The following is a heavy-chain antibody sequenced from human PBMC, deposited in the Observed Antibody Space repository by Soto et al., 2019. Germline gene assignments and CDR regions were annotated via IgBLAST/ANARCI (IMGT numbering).Heavy chain of an antibody. J-gene: IGHJ4*02. D-gene: IGHD3-3*01. Sequence: EVQLVESGGGLVKPGGSLRLSCAASGFTFSSYSMNWVRQAPGKGLEWVSSISSSSSYIYYEDSVKGRFTISRDNAKNSLYLQMNSLRAEDTAVYYCARQGVVIFNYFDYWGQGTLVTVSS. CDR2: ISSSSSYI. CDR1: GFTFSSYS. CDR3: ARQGVVIFNYFDY. V-gene: IGHV3-21*01.